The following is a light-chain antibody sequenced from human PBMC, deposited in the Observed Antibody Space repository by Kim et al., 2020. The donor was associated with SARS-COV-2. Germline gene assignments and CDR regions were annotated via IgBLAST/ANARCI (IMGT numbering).Light chain of an antibody. CDR1: SSDVGGYNY. CDR2: DVT. V-gene: IGLV2-14*03. Sequence: QSALTQPASVSGSPGQSITISCTGTSSDVGGYNYVSWYQQYPGKAPKVIIYDVTNRPSGVSNRFFGSKSGNTASLTISGLQPEDEADYFCTSYTSSKTYVFGTATKVTVL. J-gene: IGLJ1*01. CDR3: TSYTSSKTYV.